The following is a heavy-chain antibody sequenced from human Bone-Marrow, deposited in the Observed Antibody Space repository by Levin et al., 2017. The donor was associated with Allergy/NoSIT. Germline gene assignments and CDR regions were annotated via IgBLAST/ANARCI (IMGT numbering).Heavy chain of an antibody. V-gene: IGHV3-33*01. CDR3: ARVNDYGDYDGAFDI. D-gene: IGHD4-17*01. CDR2: IWYDGSNK. J-gene: IGHJ3*02. Sequence: RGSLKISCAASGFTFSSYGMHWVRQAPGKGLEWVAVIWYDGSNKYYGDSVKGRFTISRDNSKNTLYLQMNSLRAEDTAVYYCARVNDYGDYDGAFDIWGQGTMVTVSS. CDR1: GFTFSSYG.